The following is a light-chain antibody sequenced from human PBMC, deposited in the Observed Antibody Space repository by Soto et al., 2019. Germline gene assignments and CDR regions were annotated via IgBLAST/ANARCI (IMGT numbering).Light chain of an antibody. CDR1: ESVVSSY. Sequence: EIVLTQSPGTLSLSPGERATLSCRATESVVSSYLAWYQLKPGQAPRLLIYDASSRATGIPDRFSGSGSGTDFTLTISRLEPEDFAVYYCQQYGSIPWTFGQGTKVDSK. V-gene: IGKV3-20*01. CDR2: DAS. J-gene: IGKJ1*01. CDR3: QQYGSIPWT.